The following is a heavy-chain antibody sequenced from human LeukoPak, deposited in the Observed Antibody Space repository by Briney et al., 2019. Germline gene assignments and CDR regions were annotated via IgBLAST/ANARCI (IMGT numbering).Heavy chain of an antibody. CDR1: GFTFSDYA. Sequence: PGGSLRLSCTASGFTFSDYAMNWVRQAPGQGLEWVSHISHSGSTIYYSDSVKGRFTISRDNAENSLYLQMNSLRDEDTAVYYCTRRGEHDYWGQGTLVTVSS. CDR2: ISHSGSTI. V-gene: IGHV3-48*02. CDR3: TRRGEHDY. J-gene: IGHJ4*02. D-gene: IGHD1-26*01.